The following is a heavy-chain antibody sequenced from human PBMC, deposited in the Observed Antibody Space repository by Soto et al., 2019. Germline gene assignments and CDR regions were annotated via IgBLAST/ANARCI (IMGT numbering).Heavy chain of an antibody. D-gene: IGHD1-1*01. CDR2: ISANNGNT. CDR1: GYAFTTYG. J-gene: IGHJ4*02. V-gene: IGHV1-18*01. Sequence: QVHLVQSGAEVKKPGASVKVSCKGSGYAFTTYGITWVRQAPGQGLEWMGWISANNGNTKYAQKLQGRVTVTRDTSTSTAYMELRSLRSDDTAVYYCARGRYGDYWGQGALVTVSS. CDR3: ARGRYGDY.